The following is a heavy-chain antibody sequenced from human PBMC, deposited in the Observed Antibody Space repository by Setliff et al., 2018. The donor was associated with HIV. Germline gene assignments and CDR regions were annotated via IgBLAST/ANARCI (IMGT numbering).Heavy chain of an antibody. CDR2: YSGST. CDR1: GGSISSHY. J-gene: IGHJ1*01. CDR3: ARDANAPYFQH. Sequence: PSETLSLTCTVSGGSISSHYWSWIRQPPGKGLEWIGYYSGSTNYNPSLKSRVTISVDTSKNQFSLKLSSVTAADTAVYYCARDANAPYFQHWGQGTLVTVSS. D-gene: IGHD1-1*01. V-gene: IGHV4-59*11.